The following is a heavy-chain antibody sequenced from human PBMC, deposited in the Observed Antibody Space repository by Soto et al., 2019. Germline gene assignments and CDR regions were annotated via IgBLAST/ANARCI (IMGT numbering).Heavy chain of an antibody. CDR3: ARDTFSGDSSGPHY. J-gene: IGHJ4*02. CDR2: IYPGDSDT. Sequence: GESLKISCKGSGYSFSRYWIAWVRQTPGKGLEWMGLIYPGDSDTRYSPSFQGQVTISANKSITTAYLQWSSLKASDTAIYYCARDTFSGDSSGPHYWGQGTLVTVSS. D-gene: IGHD3-22*01. CDR1: GYSFSRYW. V-gene: IGHV5-51*01.